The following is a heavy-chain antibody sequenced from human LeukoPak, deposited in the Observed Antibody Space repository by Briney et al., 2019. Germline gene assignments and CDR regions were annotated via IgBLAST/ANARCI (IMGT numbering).Heavy chain of an antibody. V-gene: IGHV1-18*01. D-gene: IGHD3-10*01. J-gene: IGHJ5*02. Sequence: GSVKVSCKASGYTFTSYGISWVRQAPGQGLEWMGWISAYNGNTNYAQKLQGRVTMTTDTSTSTAYMELRSLRSDDTAVYYCARDSLPWFGELLYPNWFDPWGQGTLVTVSS. CDR2: ISAYNGNT. CDR3: ARDSLPWFGELLYPNWFDP. CDR1: GYTFTSYG.